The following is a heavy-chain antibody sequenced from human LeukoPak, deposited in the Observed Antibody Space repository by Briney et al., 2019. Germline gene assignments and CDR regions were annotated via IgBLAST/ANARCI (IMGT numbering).Heavy chain of an antibody. CDR2: ITPSGGT. J-gene: IGHJ4*02. CDR3: ARDRYGDGFAHLDY. Sequence: RASAKVSFKASGYTFTSYAIHWVRQAPGQGLEWMGWITPSGGTNYPQKFQGRVAITWDTSITTAYMDLSRLTSDDTAVYYCARDRYGDGFAHLDYWGQGALVTVSS. V-gene: IGHV1-2*02. CDR1: GYTFTSYA. D-gene: IGHD5-24*01.